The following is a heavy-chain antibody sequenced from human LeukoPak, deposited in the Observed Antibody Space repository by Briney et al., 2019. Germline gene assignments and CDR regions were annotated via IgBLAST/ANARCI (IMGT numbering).Heavy chain of an antibody. V-gene: IGHV3-30-3*01. D-gene: IGHD2-15*01. Sequence: GGSLRLSCAASGFTVSSNYMSWVRQAPGKGLEWVAVISYDGGNKYYADSVKGRFTISRDNSKNTLYLQMNSLRAEDTVVYYCARDGCSGGSCYGMDVWGQGTTVTVSS. J-gene: IGHJ6*02. CDR1: GFTVSSNY. CDR3: ARDGCSGGSCYGMDV. CDR2: ISYDGGNK.